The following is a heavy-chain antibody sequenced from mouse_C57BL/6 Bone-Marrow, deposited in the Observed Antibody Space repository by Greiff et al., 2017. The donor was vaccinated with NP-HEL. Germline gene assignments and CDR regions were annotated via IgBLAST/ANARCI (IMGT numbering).Heavy chain of an antibody. CDR2: IYPRSGNT. CDR1: GYTFTCYG. D-gene: IGHD1-1*01. CDR3: ARLGYYGYYFDY. J-gene: IGHJ2*01. V-gene: IGHV1-81*01. Sequence: VQGVESGAELARPGASVKLSCKASGYTFTCYGISWVKQRTGQGLEWIGEIYPRSGNTYYNEKFKGKATLTADKSSSTAYMELRSLTSEDSAVYFCARLGYYGYYFDYWGQGTTLTVSS.